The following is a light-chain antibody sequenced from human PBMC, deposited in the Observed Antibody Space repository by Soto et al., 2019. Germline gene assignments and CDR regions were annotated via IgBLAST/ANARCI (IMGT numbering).Light chain of an antibody. CDR1: QNIDSW. CDR2: DAS. Sequence: DIQVTQSPSTLSASVGDRVTISCRASQNIDSWLAWYQQKPGKAPKLLIYDASSLESGVPSRFSGSGSGTEFTLTISSLQPDDFATYYCQQYNCYPYSFGPGTKVDIK. V-gene: IGKV1-5*01. J-gene: IGKJ3*01. CDR3: QQYNCYPYS.